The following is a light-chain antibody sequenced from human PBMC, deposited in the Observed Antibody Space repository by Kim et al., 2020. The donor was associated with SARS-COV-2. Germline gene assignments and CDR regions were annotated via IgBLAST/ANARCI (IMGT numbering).Light chain of an antibody. CDR2: GAS. CDR3: QQYHNWPPNT. V-gene: IGKV3-15*01. CDR1: QSVSSN. Sequence: GSPGERATLSCRASQSVSSNVAWYQQKPGQAPRLLIYGASTRATGIPARFSGSGSGTEFTLTISSLQSEDFAVYYCQQYHNWPPNTFGQGTKLEI. J-gene: IGKJ2*01.